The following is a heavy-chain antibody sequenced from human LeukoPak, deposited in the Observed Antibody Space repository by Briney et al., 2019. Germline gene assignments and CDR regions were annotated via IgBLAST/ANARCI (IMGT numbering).Heavy chain of an antibody. J-gene: IGHJ2*01. D-gene: IGHD6-13*01. CDR2: IIPILDVA. Sequence: SVKVSCKSSGGTFSSFAISWVRQAPGQGLEWMGRIIPILDVADYAQKFQDRVTITADTSSNTAYMELSSLTSEDTAVYFCAREPRRQQPPYWYLDLWGRGTLITVSS. CDR3: AREPRRQQPPYWYLDL. V-gene: IGHV1-69*04. CDR1: GGTFSSFA.